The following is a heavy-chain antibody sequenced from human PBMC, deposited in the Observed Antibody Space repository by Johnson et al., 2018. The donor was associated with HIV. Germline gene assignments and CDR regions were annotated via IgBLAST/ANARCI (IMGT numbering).Heavy chain of an antibody. V-gene: IGHV3-66*02. CDR2: IYSGGCT. CDR3: ARGEEMATILI. Sequence: VQLVESGGGLVQPGGSLRLSCAASGFTVSSNYMSWVRQAPGKGLEWVSVIYSGGCTYYADSVKGRFTISRDNSKNTLYLQMNSLRAEDTAVYYCARGEEMATILIWGQGTMVTVSS. CDR1: GFTVSSNY. D-gene: IGHD5-24*01. J-gene: IGHJ3*02.